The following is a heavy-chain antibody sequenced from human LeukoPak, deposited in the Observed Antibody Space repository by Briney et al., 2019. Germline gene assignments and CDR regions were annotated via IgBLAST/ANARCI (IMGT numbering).Heavy chain of an antibody. CDR3: ARWILYSSGSYSDY. V-gene: IGHV4-59*01. Sequence: SETLSLTCAVYGGSFSGYYWSWIRQPPGKGLEWIGYMHYSGSTNYNPSLKSRVTISVDTSKNQFSLKLSSVTAADTAVYYCARWILYSSGSYSDYWGQGTLVTVSS. CDR2: MHYSGST. J-gene: IGHJ4*02. CDR1: GGSFSGYY. D-gene: IGHD3-10*01.